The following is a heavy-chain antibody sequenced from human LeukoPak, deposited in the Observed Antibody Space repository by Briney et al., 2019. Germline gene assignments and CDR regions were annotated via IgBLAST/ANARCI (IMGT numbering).Heavy chain of an antibody. D-gene: IGHD3-3*01. Sequence: GASVTVACKASGYTFTSYGISWVRQAPAQGLEWMGWISAYNGNTNYAQEIQGSVSMTINTSTSTAYMELRSLKSDNTAVNSGARSIHYDFWSGYYLDYWGQGTLVTVSS. CDR2: ISAYNGNT. V-gene: IGHV1-18*01. CDR3: ARSIHYDFWSGYYLDY. CDR1: GYTFTSYG. J-gene: IGHJ4*02.